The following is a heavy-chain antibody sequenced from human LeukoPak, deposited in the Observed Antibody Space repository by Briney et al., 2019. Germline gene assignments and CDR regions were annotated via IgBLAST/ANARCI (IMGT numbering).Heavy chain of an antibody. CDR1: GGSISSYY. Sequence: SETLSLTCTVSGGSISSYYWSWIRQPPGKGLEWIGYIYYSGSTNYKPSLKSRVTISVDTSKNQFSLKLSSVTAADTAVYYCARGYGDFNFDYWGQGTLVTVSS. CDR2: IYYSGST. V-gene: IGHV4-59*01. D-gene: IGHD4-17*01. J-gene: IGHJ4*02. CDR3: ARGYGDFNFDY.